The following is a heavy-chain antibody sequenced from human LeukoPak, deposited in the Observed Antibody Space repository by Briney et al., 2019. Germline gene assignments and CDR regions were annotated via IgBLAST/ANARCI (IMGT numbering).Heavy chain of an antibody. V-gene: IGHV4-4*07. CDR1: GGSISSYY. CDR3: ARAPLRYCSGGSCYSDFDY. Sequence: SETLSLTCTVSGGSISSYYWSWIRQPAGKGLEWIGRIYTSGSTNYNPSLKSRVTISLDKSKNQFSLHLSSVTAADTAVYYCARAPLRYCSGGSCYSDFDYWGQGTLVTVSS. J-gene: IGHJ4*02. D-gene: IGHD2-15*01. CDR2: IYTSGST.